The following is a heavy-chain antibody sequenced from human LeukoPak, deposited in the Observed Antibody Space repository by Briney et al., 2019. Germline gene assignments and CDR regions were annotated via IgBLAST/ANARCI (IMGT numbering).Heavy chain of an antibody. V-gene: IGHV4-39*01. D-gene: IGHD3-22*01. CDR2: IYYGGNT. CDR1: GGSISRSSYY. CDR3: ARHDSSGPYNAFDV. Sequence: SETLSLTCTVSGGSISRSSYYWGWIRQPPGKGLEWIGTIYYGGNTYYNPSLKSRVTMSVDTSKSQLSLKLSSVTAADTAVYYCARHDSSGPYNAFDVWGQGTMVTVSS. J-gene: IGHJ3*01.